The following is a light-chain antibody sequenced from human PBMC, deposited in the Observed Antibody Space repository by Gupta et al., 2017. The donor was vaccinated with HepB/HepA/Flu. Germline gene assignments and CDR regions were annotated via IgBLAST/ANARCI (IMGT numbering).Light chain of an antibody. Sequence: QSVLTQPPSASVTPGQRVTIPCSGSSPNIGSNYVYWYQQFPGTAPKLLIYRNNQRPSGVPDRFSGSKSGTSASLAISGLRSDDEADYYCATWDDSLSGYVFGNGTNVTVL. V-gene: IGLV1-47*01. CDR3: ATWDDSLSGYV. CDR1: SPNIGSNY. CDR2: RNN. J-gene: IGLJ1*01.